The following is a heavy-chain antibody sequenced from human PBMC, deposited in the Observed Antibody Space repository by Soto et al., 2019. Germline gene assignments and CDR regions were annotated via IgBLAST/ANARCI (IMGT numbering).Heavy chain of an antibody. J-gene: IGHJ6*02. CDR3: TTLGSHYYYNTFDV. V-gene: IGHV3-15*07. Sequence: EVKLVESGGGLVTPGGSLRLSCAASGFTFSNAWMNWVRQAPGKGLEWVGLIKMKSEGATRHYAAPVNGRFTISRDDSNSTLYMQMSSLKTEDTAVYYCTTLGSHYYYNTFDVWGQGTTVTVSS. CDR2: IKMKSEGATR. CDR1: GFTFSNAW.